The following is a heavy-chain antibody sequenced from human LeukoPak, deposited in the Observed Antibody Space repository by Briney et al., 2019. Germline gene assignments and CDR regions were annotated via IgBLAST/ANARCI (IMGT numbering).Heavy chain of an antibody. CDR3: ARDHSDYSSGWSVRYYYYMDV. CDR1: GYTFTGHY. V-gene: IGHV1-2*02. CDR2: INPKNAAT. J-gene: IGHJ6*03. D-gene: IGHD6-19*01. Sequence: GASVKVSCKASGYTFTGHYMHWVRQAPGQGLEWMGWINPKNAATNYAQNFQGRVTMTTDTSTSTAYMELRSLRSDDTAVYYCARDHSDYSSGWSVRYYYYMDVWGKGTTVTVSS.